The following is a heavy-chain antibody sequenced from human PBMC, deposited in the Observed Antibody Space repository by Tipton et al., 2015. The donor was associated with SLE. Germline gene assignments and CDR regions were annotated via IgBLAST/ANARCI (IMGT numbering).Heavy chain of an antibody. D-gene: IGHD3-16*01. Sequence: TLSLTCTVSGGSISSGSYYWSWIRQPAGKGLEWIGHIYTSGSTNYNPSLKSRVTISVDTSKNQFSLKLSSVTAADTAVYYCARGGDRDAFDIWGQGTMVTVSS. J-gene: IGHJ3*02. CDR1: GGSISSGSYY. V-gene: IGHV4-61*09. CDR2: IYTSGST. CDR3: ARGGDRDAFDI.